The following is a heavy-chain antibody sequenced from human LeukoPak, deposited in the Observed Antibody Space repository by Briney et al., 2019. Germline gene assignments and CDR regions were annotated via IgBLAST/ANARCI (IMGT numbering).Heavy chain of an antibody. D-gene: IGHD3-10*01. V-gene: IGHV3-7*01. CDR2: IKQDGSEK. Sequence: GGSLRLSCAASGFTFSSYWMSWVRQAPGKGLEGVANIKQDGSEKYYVDSVKGRFTISRDNAKNSLYLQMNSLRAEDTAVYYCARVGASGSYYYYYYYGMDVWGQGTTVTVSS. CDR3: ARVGASGSYYYYYYYGMDV. J-gene: IGHJ6*02. CDR1: GFTFSSYW.